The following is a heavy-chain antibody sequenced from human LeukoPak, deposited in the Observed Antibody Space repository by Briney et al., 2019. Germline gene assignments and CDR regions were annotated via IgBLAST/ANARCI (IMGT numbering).Heavy chain of an antibody. CDR3: AKWGDYDILTGYYVPDY. CDR1: GFTFTNYA. CDR2: FTGSDGSS. V-gene: IGHV3-23*01. Sequence: GGSLRLSCVASGFTFTNYAMSWVRQAPGKGLEWFQPFTGSDGSSYYADSVKGRFTISRDNSKNTLYLQVNSLRAEDTAVYYCAKWGDYDILTGYYVPDYWGQGTLVTVSS. D-gene: IGHD3-9*01. J-gene: IGHJ4*02.